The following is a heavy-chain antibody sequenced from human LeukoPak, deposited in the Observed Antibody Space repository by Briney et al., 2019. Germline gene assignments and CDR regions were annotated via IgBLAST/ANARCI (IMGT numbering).Heavy chain of an antibody. V-gene: IGHV4-59*11. CDR3: ARDSYYDSSGYYGRPWFDP. Sequence: SETLSLTCTVSGGSISSHYWSWIRQPPGKGLEWIGYIYYSGSTNCNPSLKSRVTISVDTSKNQFSLKLSSVTAADTAVYYCARDSYYDSSGYYGRPWFDPWGQGTLVTVSS. J-gene: IGHJ5*02. CDR1: GGSISSHY. D-gene: IGHD3-22*01. CDR2: IYYSGST.